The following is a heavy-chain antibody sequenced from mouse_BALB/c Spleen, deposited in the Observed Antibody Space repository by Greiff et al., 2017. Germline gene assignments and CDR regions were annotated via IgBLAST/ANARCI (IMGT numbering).Heavy chain of an antibody. CDR1: GFTFSSYG. V-gene: IGHV5-6-3*01. D-gene: IGHD1-1*01. CDR3: ARYYYGSRRYFDV. Sequence: DVHLVESGGGLVQPGGSLKLSCAASGFTFSSYGMSWVRQTPDKRLELVATINSNGGSTYYPDSVKGRFTISRDNAKNTLYLQMSSLKSEDTAMYYCARYYYGSRRYFDVWGAGTTVTVSS. J-gene: IGHJ1*01. CDR2: INSNGGST.